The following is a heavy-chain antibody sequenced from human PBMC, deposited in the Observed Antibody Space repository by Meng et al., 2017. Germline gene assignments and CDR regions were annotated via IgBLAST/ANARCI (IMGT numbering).Heavy chain of an antibody. CDR2: MNPNSGNT. Sequence: ASVKVSCKASGYTFTSYDINWVRQATGQGLAWMGWMNPNSGNTGYAQKFQGRVTITRNTSISTAYMELSSLRSEDTAVYYCARGYSYGYTLYPPRYYYYGMDVWGQGTTVTVSS. J-gene: IGHJ6*02. V-gene: IGHV1-8*03. D-gene: IGHD5-18*01. CDR3: ARGYSYGYTLYPPRYYYYGMDV. CDR1: GYTFTSYD.